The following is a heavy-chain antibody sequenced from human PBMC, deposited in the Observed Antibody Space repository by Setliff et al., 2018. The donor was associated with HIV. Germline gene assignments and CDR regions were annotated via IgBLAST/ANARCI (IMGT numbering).Heavy chain of an antibody. CDR3: TRRQWGTSGYYEFFQQ. CDR1: CHHQPSL. V-gene: IGHV4-59*11. CDR2: IYDSGVT. Sequence: SETLSLTWSRRVWCHHQPSLLELDPAVPREGLEWIGTIYDSGVTKYNPSLQTRVRVSVDTSKSHLSLSLTSVTPADTAVYYCTRRQWGTSGYYEFFQQWGQGSLVTVSS. J-gene: IGHJ1*01. D-gene: IGHD3-3*01.